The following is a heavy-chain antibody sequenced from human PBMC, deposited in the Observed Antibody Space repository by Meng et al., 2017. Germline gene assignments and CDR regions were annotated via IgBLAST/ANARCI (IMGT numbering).Heavy chain of an antibody. Sequence: QVYLVQSGYEFKKPGDSVKVSWKASGYTLTSYAMNWVRQAPGQGLEWMGWINTNPGNPTYAQGFTGRFVFSLDTSVSTAYLQISSLKAEDTAVYYCARDYGDGYEGSFDYWGQGTLVTVSS. CDR3: ARDYGDGYEGSFDY. CDR2: INTNPGNP. V-gene: IGHV7-4-1*02. D-gene: IGHD5-24*01. J-gene: IGHJ4*02. CDR1: GYTLTSYA.